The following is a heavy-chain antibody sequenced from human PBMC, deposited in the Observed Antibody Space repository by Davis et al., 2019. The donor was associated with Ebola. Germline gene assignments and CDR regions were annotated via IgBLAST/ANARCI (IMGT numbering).Heavy chain of an antibody. CDR3: ARDLRAQITWVQGVSLRY. Sequence: ASVKVSCKASGYTFTAYYIHWVQQAPGQGLEWMGWINSNSGGTDYGQEFQGRVTMTRDTSINTAYMELSGLRSDDTAVYYCARDLRAQITWVQGVSLRYWGQGTLVTVSS. J-gene: IGHJ4*02. CDR1: GYTFTAYY. CDR2: INSNSGGT. V-gene: IGHV1-2*02. D-gene: IGHD3-10*01.